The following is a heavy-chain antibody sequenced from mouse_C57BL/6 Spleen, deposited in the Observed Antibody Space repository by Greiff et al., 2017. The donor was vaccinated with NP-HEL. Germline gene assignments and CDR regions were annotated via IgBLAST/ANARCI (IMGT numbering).Heavy chain of an antibody. CDR1: GYTFTNYW. Sequence: QVQLKQSGAELVRPGTSVKMSCKASGYTFTNYWIGWAKQRPGHGLEWIGDIYPGGGYTNYNEKFKGKATLTADKSSSTAYMQFSSLTSEDSAIYYCASYGNYEWFAYWGQGTLVTVSA. J-gene: IGHJ3*01. CDR3: ASYGNYEWFAY. CDR2: IYPGGGYT. V-gene: IGHV1-63*01. D-gene: IGHD2-1*01.